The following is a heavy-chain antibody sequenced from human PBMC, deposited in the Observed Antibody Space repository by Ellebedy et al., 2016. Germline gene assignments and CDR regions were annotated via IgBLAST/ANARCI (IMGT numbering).Heavy chain of an antibody. D-gene: IGHD3-10*01. J-gene: IGHJ4*02. V-gene: IGHV3-48*04. CDR2: ISSSSSTI. CDR1: GFTFSSYA. CDR3: ARGAITMDDY. Sequence: GGSLRLXCAASGFTFSSYAMSWVRQAPGKGLEWVSYISSSSSTIYYADSVKGRFTISRDNAKNSLYLQMNSLRAEDTAVYYCARGAITMDDYWGQGTLVTVSS.